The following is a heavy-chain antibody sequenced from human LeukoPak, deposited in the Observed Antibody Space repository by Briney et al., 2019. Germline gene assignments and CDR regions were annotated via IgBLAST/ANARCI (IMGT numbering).Heavy chain of an antibody. Sequence: SETLSLTCTVSGGSISSSSYYWGWIRQPPGKGLEWIGSIYYSGSTYYNPSLKSRVTISVDTSKNQFSLKLSSVTAADTAVYYCAMITVTTGIDYWGQGTLVTVSS. CDR1: GGSISSSSYY. CDR3: AMITVTTGIDY. J-gene: IGHJ4*02. V-gene: IGHV4-39*01. CDR2: IYYSGST. D-gene: IGHD4-17*01.